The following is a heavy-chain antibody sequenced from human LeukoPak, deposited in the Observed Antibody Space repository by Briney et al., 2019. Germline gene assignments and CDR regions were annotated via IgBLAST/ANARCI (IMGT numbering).Heavy chain of an antibody. Sequence: GGSLRLSCAASGFTFSSYAMHWVRQAPGKGLEWVAVISYDGSNKYYADSVKGRFTISRDNSKNTLYLQMNSLRAEDTAVYYCAKGPRYCSGGSCYRSGFYFDYWGQGTLVTVSS. D-gene: IGHD2-15*01. CDR1: GFTFSSYA. V-gene: IGHV3-30*04. CDR3: AKGPRYCSGGSCYRSGFYFDY. J-gene: IGHJ4*02. CDR2: ISYDGSNK.